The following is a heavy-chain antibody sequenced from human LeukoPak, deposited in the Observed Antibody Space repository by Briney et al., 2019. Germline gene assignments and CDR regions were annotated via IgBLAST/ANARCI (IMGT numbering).Heavy chain of an antibody. CDR2: INSNSDTV. CDR3: ARVREMATRDFDY. V-gene: IGHV3-48*04. CDR1: GFTFRTYG. J-gene: IGHJ4*02. D-gene: IGHD5-24*01. Sequence: GGSPRLSCAASGFTFRTYGMNWVRQAPGKGLEWISYINSNSDTVHYSNSVEGRFTISRDNAKNSLYLQMNSLRAEDTAMYYCARVREMATRDFDYWGQGTLVTVSS.